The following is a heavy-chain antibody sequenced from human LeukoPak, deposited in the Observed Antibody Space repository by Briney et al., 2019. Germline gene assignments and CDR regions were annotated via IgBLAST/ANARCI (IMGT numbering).Heavy chain of an antibody. Sequence: AASVKVSCKASGYTFTGYYMHWVRQAPGQGLEWMGWINPNSGGTNYAQKFQGRVTMTRDTSISTAYMELSRLRSDDTAVYYCARAQVEMATIWFDYWGQGTLVTVSS. V-gene: IGHV1-2*02. J-gene: IGHJ4*02. CDR1: GYTFTGYY. CDR3: ARAQVEMATIWFDY. CDR2: INPNSGGT. D-gene: IGHD5-24*01.